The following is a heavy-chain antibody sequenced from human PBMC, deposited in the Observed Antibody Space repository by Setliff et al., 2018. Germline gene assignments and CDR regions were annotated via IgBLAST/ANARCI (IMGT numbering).Heavy chain of an antibody. V-gene: IGHV1-3*01. CDR3: ARMSTSGPHYDY. CDR2: IHAGSSNT. CDR1: GYIFTNYV. Sequence: ASVKVSCKASGYIFTNYVIQWVRQAPGQTLEWMGWIHAGSSNTLYSQRFQDRITISRDTSATTVHMELSSLRSDDTAVYYCARMSTSGPHYDYWGQGTLVTVS. J-gene: IGHJ4*02. D-gene: IGHD2-8*02.